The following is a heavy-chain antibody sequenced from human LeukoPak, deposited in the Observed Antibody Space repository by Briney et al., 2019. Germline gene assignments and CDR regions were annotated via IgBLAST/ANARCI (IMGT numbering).Heavy chain of an antibody. Sequence: SETLSLTCTVSGDSISSYYWSWIRQPPGKGLEWIGYIYYSGSTNYNPSLKSRVTISVDTSKNQFSLTLTSVTAADTAVYYCARDRTYYYDSSGYGFDYWGQGTLVTVSS. V-gene: IGHV4-59*01. D-gene: IGHD3-22*01. CDR3: ARDRTYYYDSSGYGFDY. CDR1: GDSISSYY. J-gene: IGHJ4*02. CDR2: IYYSGST.